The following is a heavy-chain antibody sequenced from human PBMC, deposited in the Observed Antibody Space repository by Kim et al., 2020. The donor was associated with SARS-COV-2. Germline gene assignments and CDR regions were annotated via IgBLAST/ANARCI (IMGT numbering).Heavy chain of an antibody. CDR3: ARRPHDSSGYVDC. CDR2: VYHSGST. D-gene: IGHD3-22*01. J-gene: IGHJ4*02. CDR1: GGSISNSFNY. Sequence: SETLSLSCTVSGGSISNSFNYWGWIRQRPGKGLEWIGSVYHSGSTYNSPSLKSRVTVSVDTSQNQFSLKVTSVTAADTAVYFCARRPHDSSGYVDCWGQGILVTVSS. V-gene: IGHV4-39*01.